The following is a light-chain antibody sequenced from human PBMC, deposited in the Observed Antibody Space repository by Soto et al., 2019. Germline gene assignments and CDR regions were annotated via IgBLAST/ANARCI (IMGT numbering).Light chain of an antibody. CDR1: ESISSH. CDR3: LHHGSSLWT. J-gene: IGKJ1*01. CDR2: GAS. V-gene: IGKV3-20*01. Sequence: ETVMAQSPGTLSVSPGERATLSCRASESISSHLAWYQKKPGQAPRLLISGASTRATGIPYRFSGSGSGTDFTLTISRLEPEDFAMYYCLHHGSSLWTFGQGTKVDI.